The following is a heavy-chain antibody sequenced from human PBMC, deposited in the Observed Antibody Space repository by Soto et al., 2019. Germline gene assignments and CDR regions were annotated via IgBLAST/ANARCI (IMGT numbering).Heavy chain of an antibody. CDR3: VRDSPIGSTFSGYDGIDY. D-gene: IGHD5-12*01. CDR2: INPNSGGT. V-gene: IGHV1-2*04. J-gene: IGHJ4*02. Sequence: ASVKVSCKASGYTFTGYYMHWVRQAPGQGLEWMGWINPNSGGTNYAQKFQGWVTMTRDKSTGTAYMELNSLRSEDTAVYYCVRDSPIGSTFSGYDGIDYWGQGTLVTVSS. CDR1: GYTFTGYY.